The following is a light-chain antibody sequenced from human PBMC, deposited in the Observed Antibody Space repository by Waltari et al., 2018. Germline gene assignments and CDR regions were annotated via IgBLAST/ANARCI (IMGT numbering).Light chain of an antibody. Sequence: QSALTQSASVSGSPGQSITISCTGTSGDIGIYNLVSWYQQHPVKAPKLIIYEVSQRPSGFSNRFSGSKSGNAASLTISGLQAEDEADYYCCSYAKRATFVFGGGTKVTVL. CDR3: CSYAKRATFV. J-gene: IGLJ2*01. CDR1: SGDIGIYNL. CDR2: EVS. V-gene: IGLV2-23*02.